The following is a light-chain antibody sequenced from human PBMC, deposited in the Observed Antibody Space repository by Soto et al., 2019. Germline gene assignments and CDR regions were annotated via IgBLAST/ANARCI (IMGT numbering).Light chain of an antibody. J-gene: IGKJ2*01. CDR2: GAS. Sequence: EIVLTQSPGTLSLSPGERATLSCRASQSVSSSYLAWYQQKPGQAPRLLNYGASSRATGIPDRFSGSESGSGFTLTISRLEPEDCEVSYCQQNGSSRYTFGQGTRLEIK. CDR3: QQNGSSRYT. V-gene: IGKV3-20*01. CDR1: QSVSSSY.